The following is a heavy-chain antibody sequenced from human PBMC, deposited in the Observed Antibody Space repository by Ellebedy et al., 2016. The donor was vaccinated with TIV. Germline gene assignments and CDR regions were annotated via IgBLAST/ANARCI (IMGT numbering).Heavy chain of an antibody. Sequence: GGSLRLSCAASTFSFRSYWMTWVRQPPGKGLEWVANINQDGSDTYYVDSVRGRFTISRDNAKNSLFLQMNSLSAEDTAVYYCATDGSYGDYLSPAHASVMWGQGTLVSVSS. CDR1: TFSFRSYW. J-gene: IGHJ3*02. V-gene: IGHV3-7*01. CDR3: ATDGSYGDYLSPAHASVM. CDR2: INQDGSDT. D-gene: IGHD4-17*01.